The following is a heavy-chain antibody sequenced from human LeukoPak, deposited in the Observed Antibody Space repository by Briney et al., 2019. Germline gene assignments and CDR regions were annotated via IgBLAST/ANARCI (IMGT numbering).Heavy chain of an antibody. D-gene: IGHD4-17*01. CDR1: GFTFSDYY. CDR3: ARRTVTRDWYFDL. J-gene: IGHJ2*01. V-gene: IGHV3-11*01. CDR2: ISSSGTTI. Sequence: PGGSLRLSCAASGFTFSDYYMSWIRQAPGKGLEWVSYISSSGTTIYYADSVKGRFTISSDNAKNSLYLQMNSLRAEDTAVYYCARRTVTRDWYFDLWGRGTLVTVSS.